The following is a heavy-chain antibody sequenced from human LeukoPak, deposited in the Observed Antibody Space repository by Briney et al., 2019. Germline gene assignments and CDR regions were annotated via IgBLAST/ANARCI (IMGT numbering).Heavy chain of an antibody. CDR2: IHSTGAT. Sequence: SETPSLTCTVSGGFITNYYWDWIRQPPGRGLEWVGYIHSTGATSYNPSLKSRVTMSIDTSKKQFSLKVTSVTAADTAVYYCAGHGYDDDDLSLTWGQGTLVTVSS. V-gene: IGHV4-59*08. J-gene: IGHJ5*02. CDR1: GGFITNYY. CDR3: AGHGYDDDDLSLT. D-gene: IGHD3-16*01.